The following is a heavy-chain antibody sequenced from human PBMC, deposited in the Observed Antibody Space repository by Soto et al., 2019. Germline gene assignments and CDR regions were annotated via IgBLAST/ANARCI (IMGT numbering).Heavy chain of an antibody. D-gene: IGHD3-22*01. Sequence: PGVSLRLSCAISGFTFSSHAMSWVRQAPGRGLEWVSGISSDGISTYYADSVKGRFTVSRDNSKTTLYLQMNSLGAEDTAIYYCAKHDRSYYDSGGYCPDYWGQGTLVTV. CDR2: ISSDGIST. CDR3: AKHDRSYYDSGGYCPDY. CDR1: GFTFSSHA. J-gene: IGHJ4*02. V-gene: IGHV3-23*01.